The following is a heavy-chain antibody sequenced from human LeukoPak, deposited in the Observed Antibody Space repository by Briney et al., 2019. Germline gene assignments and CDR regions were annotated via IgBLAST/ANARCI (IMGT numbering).Heavy chain of an antibody. CDR1: GFTFSSYG. Sequence: SGRSLRLSCAASGFTFSSYGMHWVRQAPGKGLEWVAVISYDGSNKYYADSVKGRFTISRDNSKNTLYLQMNSLRAEDTAVYYCAKPYYYDSSGYYYDWYFDLWGRGTLVTVSS. CDR2: ISYDGSNK. V-gene: IGHV3-30*18. D-gene: IGHD3-22*01. CDR3: AKPYYYDSSGYYYDWYFDL. J-gene: IGHJ2*01.